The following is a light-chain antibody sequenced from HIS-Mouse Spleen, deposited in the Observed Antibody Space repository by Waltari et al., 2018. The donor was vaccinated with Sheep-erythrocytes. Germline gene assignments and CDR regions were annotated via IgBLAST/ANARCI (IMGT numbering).Light chain of an antibody. J-gene: IGLJ1*01. CDR2: AVS. Sequence: QSALTQPRSVSGSPGQSVTISCTGTSSDVGGYNYVSWYQQHPGKAPKLMIYAVSKRPSGVPDRFSGSKSGITASLTISGLQAEDEADYYCCSYAGSYNHVFATGTKVTVL. CDR3: CSYAGSYNHV. CDR1: SSDVGGYNY. V-gene: IGLV2-11*01.